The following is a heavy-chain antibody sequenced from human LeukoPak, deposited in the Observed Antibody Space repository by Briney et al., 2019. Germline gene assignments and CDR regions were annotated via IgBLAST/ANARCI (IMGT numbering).Heavy chain of an antibody. D-gene: IGHD3-16*01. V-gene: IGHV3-21*01. Sequence: PGGSLRLSCAASGFTFSSYSMNWVRQAPGKGLEWVSSISGSGSYIYYADSVKGRFTISRDNAKNSLYLQMNSLRAEDTAVYYCARDDSPYGGTFDYWGQGTLVTVSS. J-gene: IGHJ4*02. CDR3: ARDDSPYGGTFDY. CDR2: ISGSGSYI. CDR1: GFTFSSYS.